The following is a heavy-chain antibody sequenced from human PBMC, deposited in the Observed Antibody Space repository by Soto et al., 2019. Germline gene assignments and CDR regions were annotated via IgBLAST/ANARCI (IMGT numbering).Heavy chain of an antibody. CDR1: GCTFSSYA. CDR2: IIPVFGTA. J-gene: IGHJ4*02. V-gene: IGHV1-69*13. Sequence: ASVKVSCKASGCTFSSYANSCVRQAPGQGLEWMGGIIPVFGTANYAQKFQGRVTITADESTSIAYMELSSLRSDDTAVYYCARGHPVGATTHWRQGTLVTVSS. CDR3: ARGHPVGATTH. D-gene: IGHD1-26*01.